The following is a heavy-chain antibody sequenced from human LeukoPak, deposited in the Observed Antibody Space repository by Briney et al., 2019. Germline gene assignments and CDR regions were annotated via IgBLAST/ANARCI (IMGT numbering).Heavy chain of an antibody. CDR3: ARGVTTVTTGGWFDP. V-gene: IGHV1-18*01. CDR2: ISAYNGNT. J-gene: IGHJ5*02. D-gene: IGHD4-17*01. CDR1: GYTFTSYG. Sequence: ASVKVSCKASGYTFTSYGISWVRQAPGQGLEWMGWISAYNGNTNYAQKLQGRVTMTTDTSTSTAYMELRSLRSDDTAVYYCARGVTTVTTGGWFDPWGQGTLVTVSS.